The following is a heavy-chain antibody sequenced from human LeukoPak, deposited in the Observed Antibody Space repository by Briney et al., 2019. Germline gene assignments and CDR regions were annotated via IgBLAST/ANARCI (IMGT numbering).Heavy chain of an antibody. CDR1: GFTFSSYC. Sequence: PGGSLRLSCAACGFTFSSYCMHWVRQAPGKGLVWVSCLSDGGSTTTYAHSVKGRFTISRDNAKNTLYLQMNGLRAEDTAVYYCSRSAYYDGSGNYYDYWGQGTLVTVSS. CDR2: LSDGGSTT. J-gene: IGHJ4*02. CDR3: SRSAYYDGSGNYYDY. D-gene: IGHD3-22*01. V-gene: IGHV3-74*01.